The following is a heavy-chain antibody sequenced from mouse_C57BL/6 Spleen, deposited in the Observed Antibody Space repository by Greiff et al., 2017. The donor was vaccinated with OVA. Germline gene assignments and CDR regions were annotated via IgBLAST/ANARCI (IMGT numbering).Heavy chain of an antibody. CDR3: PQIYYYGSSLYYFDY. CDR2: IYPRSGNT. J-gene: IGHJ2*01. D-gene: IGHD1-1*01. CDR1: GYTFTSYG. V-gene: IGHV1-81*01. Sequence: VQLQESGAELARPGASVKLSCKASGYTFTSYGISWVKQRTGQGLEWIGEIYPRSGNTYYNEKFKGKATLTADKSSSTAYMELRSLTSEDSAVYFCPQIYYYGSSLYYFDYWGQGTTLTVSS.